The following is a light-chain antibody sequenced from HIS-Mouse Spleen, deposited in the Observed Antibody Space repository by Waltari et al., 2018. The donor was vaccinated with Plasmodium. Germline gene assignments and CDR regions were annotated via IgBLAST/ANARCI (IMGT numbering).Light chain of an antibody. CDR1: QSVSRN. V-gene: IGKV3-15*01. Sequence: IVMTQSPATLSVSPGERATLSCRASQSVSRNLAWYQQKPGQAPRLLIYGASTRATGIPARFSGSGSGTEFTLTISSMQSEDFAVYYWQQYKNWPTFGQGTRLEI. CDR3: QQYKNWPT. J-gene: IGKJ5*01. CDR2: GAS.